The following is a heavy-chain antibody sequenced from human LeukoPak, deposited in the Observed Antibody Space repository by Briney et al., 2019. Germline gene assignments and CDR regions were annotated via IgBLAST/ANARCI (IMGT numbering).Heavy chain of an antibody. J-gene: IGHJ4*02. CDR3: ARDGGNILDY. CDR2: TYYRSQWYN. Sequence: SQTLSLTCAISGDSVSSNSATWDWIRQSPSRGLEWLGRTYYRSQWYNDFAPSVKSRITINPDTSKNQFSMQLNSVTPEDTAIYYCARDGGNILDYWGQGTLVTVSS. CDR1: GDSVSSNSAT. V-gene: IGHV6-1*01. D-gene: IGHD2/OR15-2a*01.